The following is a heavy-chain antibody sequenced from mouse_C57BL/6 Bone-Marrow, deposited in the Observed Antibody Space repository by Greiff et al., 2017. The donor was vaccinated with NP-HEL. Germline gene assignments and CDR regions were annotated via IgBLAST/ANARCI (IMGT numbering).Heavy chain of an antibody. D-gene: IGHD2-4*01. CDR1: GYAFSSYW. V-gene: IGHV1-80*01. CDR2: IYPGDGDT. Sequence: VQVVESGAELVKPGASVKISCKASGYAFSSYWLNWVKQRPGKGLEWIGQIYPGDGDTNYNGKFKGKATLTADKSSSTAYMQLSSLTSEDSAVYFCARGDYDGEDWYFDVWGTGTTVTVSS. J-gene: IGHJ1*03. CDR3: ARGDYDGEDWYFDV.